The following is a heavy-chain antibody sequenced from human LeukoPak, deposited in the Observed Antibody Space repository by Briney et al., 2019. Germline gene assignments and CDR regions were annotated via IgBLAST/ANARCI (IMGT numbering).Heavy chain of an antibody. J-gene: IGHJ5*02. CDR1: GGSISSSSYY. CDR2: IYYSGST. CDR3: ARGIAVAGNWFDP. D-gene: IGHD6-19*01. Sequence: PSETLSLTCTVSGGSISSSSYYWGWIRQPPGKGLEWIGSIYYSGSTYYNPSLKSRVTISVDTSKNQFSLKLSSVTAADTAVYYCARGIAVAGNWFDPWGQGTLVTVSS. V-gene: IGHV4-39*01.